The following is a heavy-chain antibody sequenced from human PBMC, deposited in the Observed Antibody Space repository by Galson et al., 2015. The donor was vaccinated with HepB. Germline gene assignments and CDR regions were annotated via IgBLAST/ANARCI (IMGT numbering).Heavy chain of an antibody. V-gene: IGHV3-15*01. D-gene: IGHD3-3*01. J-gene: IGHJ5*02. Sequence: SLRLSCAASGFTFSNAWMSWVRQAPGKGLEWVGRIKSKTDGGTTDYAAPVKGRFTISRDDSKNTLYLQMNSLKTEDTAVYYCTTDRFDFWSGYSPNWFDPWGQGTLVTVSS. CDR3: TTDRFDFWSGYSPNWFDP. CDR1: GFTFSNAW. CDR2: IKSKTDGGTT.